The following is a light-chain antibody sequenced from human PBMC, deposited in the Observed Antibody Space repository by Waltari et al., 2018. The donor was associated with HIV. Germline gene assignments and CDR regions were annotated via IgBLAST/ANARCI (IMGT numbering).Light chain of an antibody. Sequence: QSALTQPPSASGSPGQSVTISCTGTSSDVGGFDYVPWYHQQPPKAPTLILYEVNRRPAGVPDRFSGSKSGNTASLTVSGLQPEDEGDYYCSSYKDANDVVFGGGTKLTVL. CDR2: EVN. CDR3: SSYKDANDVV. CDR1: SSDVGGFDY. V-gene: IGLV2-8*01. J-gene: IGLJ2*01.